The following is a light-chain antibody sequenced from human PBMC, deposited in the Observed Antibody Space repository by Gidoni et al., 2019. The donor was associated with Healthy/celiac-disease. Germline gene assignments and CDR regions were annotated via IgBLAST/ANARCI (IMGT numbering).Light chain of an antibody. Sequence: DIQMTQSPSSLSASVGDRVTITCRASQSISSYLNWYQQKPGKAPILLIYAASSLQSGVPSRFSGSGSGTDFTLTISSLQPEDFATYYCQQSHSTPYTFGQGTKLEIK. V-gene: IGKV1-39*01. CDR2: AAS. CDR1: QSISSY. CDR3: QQSHSTPYT. J-gene: IGKJ2*01.